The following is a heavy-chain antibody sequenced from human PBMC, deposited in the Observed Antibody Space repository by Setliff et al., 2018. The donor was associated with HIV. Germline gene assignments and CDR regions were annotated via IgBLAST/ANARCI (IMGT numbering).Heavy chain of an antibody. CDR2: INAGNGNT. J-gene: IGHJ3*02. CDR1: GYTFTSYA. D-gene: IGHD6-19*01. CDR3: ARIIGIAVADAFDI. Sequence: ASVKVSCKASGYTFTSYAMHWVRQAPGQRLEWMGWINAGNGNTKYSQKFQGRVTITRDTSASTAYMELSSLRSEDTAVYYCARIIGIAVADAFDIWGQGTMVTVS. V-gene: IGHV1-3*01.